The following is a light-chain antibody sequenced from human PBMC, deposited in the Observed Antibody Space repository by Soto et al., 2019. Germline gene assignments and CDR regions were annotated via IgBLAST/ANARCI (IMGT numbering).Light chain of an antibody. CDR1: QSISGSY. CDR3: QQYGSSGGT. CDR2: GAT. Sequence: EIVLTQSPGTLSLSPGERVTLSCRASQSISGSYLAWYQQKRGQAPRLLVYGATTRATGIPDRFSGSGSGSDFTLIISRLEPEDFAVYFCQQYGSSGGTFGGGTKVEIK. J-gene: IGKJ4*01. V-gene: IGKV3-20*01.